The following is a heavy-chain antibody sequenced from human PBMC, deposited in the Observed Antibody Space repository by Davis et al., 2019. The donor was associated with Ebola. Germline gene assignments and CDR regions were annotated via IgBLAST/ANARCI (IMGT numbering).Heavy chain of an antibody. D-gene: IGHD3-10*01. CDR1: GFTVSSNY. V-gene: IGHV3-11*04. Sequence: GESLKISCAASGFTVSSNYMSWVRQAPGKGLEWVSYISSSGSTIYYADSVKGRFTISRDNAKNSLYLQMNSLRAEDTAVYYCARDRRAYYYGSGSYYYYGMDVWGQGTTVTVSS. J-gene: IGHJ6*02. CDR3: ARDRRAYYYGSGSYYYYGMDV. CDR2: ISSSGSTI.